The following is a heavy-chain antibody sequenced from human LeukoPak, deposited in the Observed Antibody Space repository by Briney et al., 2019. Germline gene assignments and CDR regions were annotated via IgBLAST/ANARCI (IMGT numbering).Heavy chain of an antibody. CDR1: GFTFSSYA. J-gene: IGHJ4*02. CDR2: ISGSGGST. CDR3: AKGGGYSYAKAYSDY. D-gene: IGHD5-18*01. Sequence: GGSLRLSCAASGFTFSSYAMSWVRQAPGKGLEWVPAISGSGGSTYYADSVKGRFTISRDNSKNTLYLQMNSLRAEDTAAYYCAKGGGYSYAKAYSDYWGQGTLVTVSS. V-gene: IGHV3-23*01.